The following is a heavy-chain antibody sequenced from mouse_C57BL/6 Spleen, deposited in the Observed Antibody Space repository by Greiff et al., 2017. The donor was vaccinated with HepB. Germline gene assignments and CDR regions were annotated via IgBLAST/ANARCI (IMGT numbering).Heavy chain of an antibody. J-gene: IGHJ2*01. CDR2: ISDGGSYT. CDR1: GFTLSSYA. Sequence: VKLVESGGGLVKPGGSLKLSCAASGFTLSSYAMSWVRQTPEKRLEWVATISDGGSYTYYPDNVKGRFTISRDNAKNNLYLHMSHLKSEDTAMYYCARYGYYYFDYWGQGTTLTVSS. CDR3: ARYGYYYFDY. V-gene: IGHV5-4*03. D-gene: IGHD2-2*01.